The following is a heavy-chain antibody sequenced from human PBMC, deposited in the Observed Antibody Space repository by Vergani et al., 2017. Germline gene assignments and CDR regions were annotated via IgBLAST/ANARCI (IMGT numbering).Heavy chain of an antibody. J-gene: IGHJ6*03. CDR2: ISAYNGNT. D-gene: IGHD2-15*01. V-gene: IGHV1-18*01. CDR1: GGTFSSYA. Sequence: QVQLVQSGAEVKKPGSSVKVSCKASGGTFSSYAISWVRQAPGQGLEWMGWISAYNGNTNYAQKLQGRVTMTTDTSTSTAYMELRSLRSDDTAVYYCARALRQRATVVVVAATLDYYYYMDVWGKGTTVTVSS. CDR3: ARALRQRATVVVVAATLDYYYYMDV.